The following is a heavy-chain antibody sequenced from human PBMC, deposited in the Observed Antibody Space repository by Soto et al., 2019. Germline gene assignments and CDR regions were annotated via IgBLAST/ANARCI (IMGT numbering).Heavy chain of an antibody. CDR1: GFAFNIYA. D-gene: IGHD3-9*01. CDR3: ANSLYYDILTGTSI. V-gene: IGHV3-23*01. Sequence: GGSLRLSCAASGFAFNIYAMSWVRQAPGKGLEWVATIMSNGEGTYYPDSMKGRFTISRDNSKNTLYLQMNSLRAEDTAVYYCANSLYYDILTGTSIWGQGTLVTVSS. CDR2: IMSNGEGT. J-gene: IGHJ4*02.